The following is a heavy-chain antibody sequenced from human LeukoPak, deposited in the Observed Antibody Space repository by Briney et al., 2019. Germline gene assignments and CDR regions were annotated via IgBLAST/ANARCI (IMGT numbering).Heavy chain of an antibody. D-gene: IGHD5-18*01. CDR2: IIPMFGIT. J-gene: IGHJ3*02. Sequence: SVKVSCKASGGTFSNYAVSWVRQAPGQGLEWMGGIIPMFGITNYAQKFQGRVTMTRNTSISTAYMELSSLRSEDTAVYYCARGKLWLDIWGQGTMVTVSS. V-gene: IGHV1-69*10. CDR3: ARGKLWLDI. CDR1: GGTFSNYA.